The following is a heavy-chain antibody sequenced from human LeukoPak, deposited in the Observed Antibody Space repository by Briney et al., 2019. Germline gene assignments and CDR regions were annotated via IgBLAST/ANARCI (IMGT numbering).Heavy chain of an antibody. CDR2: IYYSGST. V-gene: IGHV4-59*01. CDR3: AREVSGSLDY. J-gene: IGHJ4*02. Sequence: SETLSLTCTVSGGSISSYYWSWTRQPPGKGLEWIGYIYYSGSTNYNPSLKSRVTISVDTSKNQFSLKLSSVTAADTAVYYCAREVSGSLDYWGQGTLVTVSS. CDR1: GGSISSYY. D-gene: IGHD3-22*01.